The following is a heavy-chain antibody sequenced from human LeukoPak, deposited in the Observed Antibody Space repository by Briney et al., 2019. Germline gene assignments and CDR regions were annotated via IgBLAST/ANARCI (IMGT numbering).Heavy chain of an antibody. V-gene: IGHV1-69*13. Sequence: SVKVSCKASGGTFSSYAISWVRQAPGQGLEWMGGIIPIFGTANYAQKFQGRVTITADESTSTAYMELSSLRSEDTAVYYCARTNPTMVRGVNRYNWFDPWGQGTLVTVSS. CDR3: ARTNPTMVRGVNRYNWFDP. CDR2: IIPIFGTA. D-gene: IGHD3-10*01. CDR1: GGTFSSYA. J-gene: IGHJ5*02.